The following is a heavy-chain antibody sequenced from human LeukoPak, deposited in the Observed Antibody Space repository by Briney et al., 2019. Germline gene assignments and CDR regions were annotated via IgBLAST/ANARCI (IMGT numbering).Heavy chain of an antibody. D-gene: IGHD6-13*01. Sequence: SQTLSLTCALSGDSVSINSAAWNWIRQSPSRGLEWLGRTYYRSKWYIDYAASVKSRITINPDTSKNQFSLQLNSVTPEDTAVYYCAKGPILPGSSWRVYYFDYWGQGTLVTVSS. CDR2: TYYRSKWYI. V-gene: IGHV6-1*01. CDR3: AKGPILPGSSWRVYYFDY. J-gene: IGHJ4*02. CDR1: GDSVSINSAA.